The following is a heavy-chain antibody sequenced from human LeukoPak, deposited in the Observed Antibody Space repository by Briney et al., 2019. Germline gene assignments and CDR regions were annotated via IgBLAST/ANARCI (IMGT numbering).Heavy chain of an antibody. CDR3: ARVGVSLPDAFDV. CDR1: GFTFSTYS. Sequence: GGSLRLSCAASGFTFSTYSMNWVRQAPGKGLEWVSSITSGSSYIYYADSVKGRFTISRDNSKNTLYLQMGSLRAEDMAVYYCARVGVSLPDAFDVWGQGTMVTVSS. D-gene: IGHD2-8*01. CDR2: ITSGSSYI. J-gene: IGHJ3*01. V-gene: IGHV3-21*01.